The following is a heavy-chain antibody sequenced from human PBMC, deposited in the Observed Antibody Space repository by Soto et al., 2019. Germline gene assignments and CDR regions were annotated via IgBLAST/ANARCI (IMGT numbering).Heavy chain of an antibody. V-gene: IGHV1-2*02. Sequence: ASVKVSCKASGYTFTGYLMHWVRQAPGQGLEWMGWINPYSGGADYAQSFQGRVTMTRDTSISTVYMELSRLRFDDTAVYYCARVIRGAYYNSPLDTWGQGTVVTVSS. CDR3: ARVIRGAYYNSPLDT. J-gene: IGHJ5*02. CDR2: INPYSGGA. CDR1: GYTFTGYL. D-gene: IGHD3-10*01.